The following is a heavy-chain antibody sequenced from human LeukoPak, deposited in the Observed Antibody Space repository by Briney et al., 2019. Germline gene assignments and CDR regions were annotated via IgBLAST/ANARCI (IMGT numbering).Heavy chain of an antibody. CDR1: GGSISSRSYY. CDR2: FYYSGST. J-gene: IGHJ4*02. Sequence: SETLSLTCTVSGGSISSRSYYWGWIRQPPGKGLEWIGSFYYSGSTYYNPSLKSRVTISVDTSKNQFSLKLSSVTAADTAVYYCAGRGRYYDILTAKGGFDYWGQGTLVTVSS. CDR3: AGRGRYYDILTAKGGFDY. V-gene: IGHV4-39*01. D-gene: IGHD3-9*01.